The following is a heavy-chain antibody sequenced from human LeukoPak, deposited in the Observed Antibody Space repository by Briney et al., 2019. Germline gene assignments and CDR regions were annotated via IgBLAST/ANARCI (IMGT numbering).Heavy chain of an antibody. Sequence: SETLSLTCTVSGGSTSSYYWSWIRQPPGKGLEWIGYIYYSGSTNYNPSLKSRVTISVDTSKNQFSLKLSSATAADTAVYYCARRHYGGHFDYWGQGTLVTVSS. V-gene: IGHV4-59*01. CDR2: IYYSGST. CDR3: ARRHYGGHFDY. J-gene: IGHJ4*02. CDR1: GGSTSSYY. D-gene: IGHD4-17*01.